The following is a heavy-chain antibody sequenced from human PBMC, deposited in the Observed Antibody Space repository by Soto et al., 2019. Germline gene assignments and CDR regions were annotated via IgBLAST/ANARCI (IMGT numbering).Heavy chain of an antibody. CDR2: IWYDGSNK. Sequence: LRLSCAASGFTFSSYGMHWVRQAPGKGLEWVAVIWYDGSNKYYADSVKGLFTISRDNSKNTLYLQMNSLRAEDTAVYYCARDSVTTDAFDIWGQGTMVTVSS. CDR1: GFTFSSYG. CDR3: ARDSVTTDAFDI. D-gene: IGHD2-21*02. V-gene: IGHV3-33*01. J-gene: IGHJ3*02.